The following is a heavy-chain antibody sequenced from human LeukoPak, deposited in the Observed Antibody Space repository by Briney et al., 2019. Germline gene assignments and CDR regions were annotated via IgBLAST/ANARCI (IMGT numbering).Heavy chain of an antibody. CDR1: GYTFTDYY. J-gene: IGHJ4*02. Sequence: ASVTVSCKASGYTFTDYYMHWVRQAPGQGLEWMGWINPNSGTNCAQKFQGRVTMTRDTSISTAYMELTRLTSDDTAVYYCARNRWMDYWGQGTLVTVSS. D-gene: IGHD1-1*01. V-gene: IGHV1-2*02. CDR2: INPNSGT. CDR3: ARNRWMDY.